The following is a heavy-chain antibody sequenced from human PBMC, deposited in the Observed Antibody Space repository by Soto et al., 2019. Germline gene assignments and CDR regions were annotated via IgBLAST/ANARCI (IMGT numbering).Heavy chain of an antibody. CDR2: SYYSVST. D-gene: IGHD3-10*01. J-gene: IGHJ3*02. CDR3: AENSEVDYSGSGSYSAFDI. CDR1: GGSISSSSYY. V-gene: IGHV4-39*01. Sequence: QLQLQESGPGLVKPSETLSLTCTVSGGSISSSSYYWGWIRQPPGKGLEWIGSSYYSVSTYYNTSLKSRVTISVATSKNQFSLKLSSATAADTAVYYCAENSEVDYSGSGSYSAFDIWGQGTMVTVSS.